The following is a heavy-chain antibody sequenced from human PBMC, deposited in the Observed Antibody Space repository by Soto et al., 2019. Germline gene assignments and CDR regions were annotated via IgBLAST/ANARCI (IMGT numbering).Heavy chain of an antibody. D-gene: IGHD3-3*01. CDR1: GGSFSDYY. J-gene: IGHJ5*02. Sequence: SETLSLTCAVYGGSFSDYYWSWIRQTPEKGLEWIGEVSHSGSTTYNPSLKNRVTIAIDTSKNQFSLKLSSVTAADTAVYYCARRLEWLLYSKGSAWFDPWGQGTLVTVSS. V-gene: IGHV4-34*01. CDR3: ARRLEWLLYSKGSAWFDP. CDR2: VSHSGST.